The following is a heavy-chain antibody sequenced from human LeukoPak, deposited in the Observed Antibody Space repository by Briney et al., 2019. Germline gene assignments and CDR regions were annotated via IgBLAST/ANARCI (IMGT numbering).Heavy chain of an antibody. CDR3: ARETNIVGATVDY. V-gene: IGHV4-61*02. CDR2: IYTSGST. D-gene: IGHD1-26*01. J-gene: IGHJ4*02. CDR1: GGSISSGSYY. Sequence: PSQTLSLTCTVSGGSISSGSYYWSWIRQPAGKGLEWIGRIYTSGSTNYNPSLKSRVTISVDTSKNQFSLKLSSVTAADTAVYYCARETNIVGATVDYWGQGTLVTVSS.